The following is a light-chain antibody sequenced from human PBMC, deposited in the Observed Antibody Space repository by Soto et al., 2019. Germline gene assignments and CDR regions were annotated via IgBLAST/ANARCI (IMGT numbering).Light chain of an antibody. CDR1: SSDVGSYNL. CDR2: EGS. CDR3: CSYAGSSTYL. V-gene: IGLV2-23*01. J-gene: IGLJ1*01. Sequence: QSALTQPASVSGSPGQSITISCTGTSSDVGSYNLVSWYQQHPGKAPKLMIYEGSKRPSGVSNRFSGSKSGNTASLTISGLQAEDEADYYCCSYAGSSTYLFGSATKLTVL.